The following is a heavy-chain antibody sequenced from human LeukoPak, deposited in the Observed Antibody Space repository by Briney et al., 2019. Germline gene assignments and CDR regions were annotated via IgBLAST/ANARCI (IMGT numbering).Heavy chain of an antibody. J-gene: IGHJ6*04. CDR2: INHSGST. Sequence: SGGSLRLSCAASGFTFSSYGMHWVRQAPGKGLEWIGEINHSGSTNYSPSLKSRVTISVDTSKNQFSLKLSSVTAADTAVYYCASETYYYGSGSRYKGVWGKGTTVTVSS. CDR3: ASETYYYGSGSRYKGV. CDR1: GFTFSSYG. V-gene: IGHV4-34*01. D-gene: IGHD3-10*01.